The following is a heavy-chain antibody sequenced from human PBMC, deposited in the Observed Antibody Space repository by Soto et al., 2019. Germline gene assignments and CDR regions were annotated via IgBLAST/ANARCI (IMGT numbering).Heavy chain of an antibody. J-gene: IGHJ4*02. Sequence: GASVKVSCKASGGPFSSYTISWVRQAPGQGLEWMGWISAYNGNTNYAQKLQGRVTMTTDTSTSTAYMELRSLRSDDTAVYYCAREDSSGWYSRYFDYWGQGTLVTVSS. CDR3: AREDSSGWYSRYFDY. CDR2: ISAYNGNT. V-gene: IGHV1-18*01. CDR1: GGPFSSYT. D-gene: IGHD6-19*01.